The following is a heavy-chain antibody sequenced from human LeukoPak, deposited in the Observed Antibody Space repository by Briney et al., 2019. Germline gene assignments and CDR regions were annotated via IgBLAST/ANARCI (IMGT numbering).Heavy chain of an antibody. CDR3: AKGYSSGWGSGYFDY. Sequence: PGGALRLSCAASGFTFSSYGVRRVRHGPGKGVGGGGVIWYDGSNKYYADSVKGRFTISRDNSKNTLYLQMNSLRAEDTAVYYCAKGYSSGWGSGYFDYWGQGTLVTVSS. J-gene: IGHJ4*02. V-gene: IGHV3-33*06. D-gene: IGHD6-19*01. CDR1: GFTFSSYG. CDR2: IWYDGSNK.